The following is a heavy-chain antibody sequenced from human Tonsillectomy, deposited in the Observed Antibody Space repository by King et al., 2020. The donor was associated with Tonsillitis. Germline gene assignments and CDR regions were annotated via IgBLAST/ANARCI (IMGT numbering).Heavy chain of an antibody. CDR2: MNPDRGAT. CDR3: AREAFKAYGTSFFDY. Sequence: QLVQSGAEVKKPGASVKVSCKASGYTFTGYYLNWVRQAPGQGLEWMGYMNPDRGATNYAQKFQGRVTMTRDTSISTAYLELSGLRSDDTAVYYCAREAFKAYGTSFFDYWGRGALVTVSS. V-gene: IGHV1-2*02. D-gene: IGHD3-10*01. CDR1: GYTFTGYY. J-gene: IGHJ4*02.